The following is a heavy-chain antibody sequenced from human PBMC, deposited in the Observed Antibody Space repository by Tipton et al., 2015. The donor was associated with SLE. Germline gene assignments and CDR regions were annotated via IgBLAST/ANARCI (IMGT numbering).Heavy chain of an antibody. D-gene: IGHD3-10*01. Sequence: TLSLTCTVSGGSISSYYWSWIRQPPGKGLEWIGDIYSSGSTNYNPPLKSRVTISVDTSKNQFSLKLSSVTAADTAVYYCARGLAMVRGDSIDSCGQRTLV. J-gene: IGHJ4*02. V-gene: IGHV4-4*08. CDR1: GGSISSYY. CDR2: IYSSGST. CDR3: ARGLAMVRGDSIDS.